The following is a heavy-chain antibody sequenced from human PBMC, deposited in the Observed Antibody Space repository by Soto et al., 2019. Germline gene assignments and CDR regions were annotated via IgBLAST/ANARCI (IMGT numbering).Heavy chain of an antibody. V-gene: IGHV1-18*01. CDR1: GYTFTSYG. CDR2: ISAYNGNT. D-gene: IGHD2-15*01. Sequence: QVQLVQSGAEVKKPGASVKVSCKASGYTFTSYGISWVRQAPGQGLEWMGWISAYNGNTNYAQKLQGRVTMTTDTATSTAYMELRTLRSDDTAVSYWARAHRRDVVAVVAARYDAFDIWGQGTMVTVSS. J-gene: IGHJ3*02. CDR3: ARAHRRDVVAVVAARYDAFDI.